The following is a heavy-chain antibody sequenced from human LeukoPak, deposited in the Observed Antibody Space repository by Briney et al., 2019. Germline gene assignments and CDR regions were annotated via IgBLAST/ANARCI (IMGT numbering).Heavy chain of an antibody. CDR1: GFTFTGHS. D-gene: IGHD3-10*01. J-gene: IGHJ4*02. Sequence: GGSLRLSCVASGFTFTGHSMHWVRQAPGKGLEWVAVVAHDEKTIFYADSVKGRFTISRDNSKNTLYLQMNSLRAEDTAVYYCARDPVLLWFGELSVWGQGTLVTVSS. V-gene: IGHV3-30*04. CDR2: VAHDEKTI. CDR3: ARDPVLLWFGELSV.